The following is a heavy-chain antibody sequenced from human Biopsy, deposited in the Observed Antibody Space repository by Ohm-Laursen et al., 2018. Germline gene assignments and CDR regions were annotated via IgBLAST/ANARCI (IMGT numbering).Heavy chain of an antibody. CDR2: MYYSGSI. Sequence: TLSLTCTVSGGSLNFYYWSWIRQPPGKGLEWIGYMYYSGSIKYSPSLKNRVTVSFDTPRNQFSLKLTSMTPADTAVYYCVRGRSPATYWGQGALVIVSS. V-gene: IGHV4-59*01. CDR1: GGSLNFYY. J-gene: IGHJ4*02. CDR3: VRGRSPATY. D-gene: IGHD3-16*01.